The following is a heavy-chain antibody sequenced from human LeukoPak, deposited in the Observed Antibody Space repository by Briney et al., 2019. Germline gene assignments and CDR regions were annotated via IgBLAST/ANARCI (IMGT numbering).Heavy chain of an antibody. CDR3: ARINWNYFDY. CDR2: IYYSGNT. Sequence: SETLSLTCTVSGGSISSYYWSWVRQPPGKGLEWIGYIYYSGNTNYNPSLKSRLTMSADRSRNQFSLNLNSVTAADTAVYYCARINWNYFDYWGQGILVTVAS. J-gene: IGHJ4*02. V-gene: IGHV4-59*08. CDR1: GGSISSYY. D-gene: IGHD3-3*01.